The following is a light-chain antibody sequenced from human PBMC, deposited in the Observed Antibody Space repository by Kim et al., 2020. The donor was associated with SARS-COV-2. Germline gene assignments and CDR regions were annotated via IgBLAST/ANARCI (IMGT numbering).Light chain of an antibody. CDR2: EDN. V-gene: IGLV3-1*01. CDR1: NLGDQS. Sequence: SYELTQPPSVSVSPGQTASITCSGDNLGDQSPSWYQQKPGQSPLLVIYEDNKRPSGIPERFSGSKSGNTATLTISGTQAIDEADYYCQTWGGSTAVIFGGGTQLTVL. CDR3: QTWGGSTAVI. J-gene: IGLJ2*01.